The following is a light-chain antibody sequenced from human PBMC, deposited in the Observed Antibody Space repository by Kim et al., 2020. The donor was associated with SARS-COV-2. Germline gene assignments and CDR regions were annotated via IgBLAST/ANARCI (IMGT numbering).Light chain of an antibody. CDR1: QSITNY. V-gene: IGKV1-39*01. CDR2: AAS. J-gene: IGKJ2*01. CDR3: QQSYRTPYT. Sequence: SAFDGDRVTITCRASQSITNYVNWYQLRPGEAPKLLIYAASSLHSGVPLRFSGSGSGTDFTLTISSLQREDFATYYCQQSYRTPYTSGQGTKLEI.